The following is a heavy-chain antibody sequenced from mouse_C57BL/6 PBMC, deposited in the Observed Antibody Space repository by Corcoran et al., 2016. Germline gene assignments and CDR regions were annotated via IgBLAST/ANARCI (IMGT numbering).Heavy chain of an antibody. V-gene: IGHV9-3*01. J-gene: IGHJ1*03. D-gene: IGHD1-1*01. Sequence: QIQLVQSGPELKKPGETVKISCKASGYTFTTYGMSWVKQAPGKGLKWMGWINTYSGVPTYADDFKGRFAFSLETSASTAYLQINNLKNEDTATYFCARWGVVAPGYFDVWGTGTTVTVSS. CDR2: INTYSGVP. CDR1: GYTFTTYG. CDR3: ARWGVVAPGYFDV.